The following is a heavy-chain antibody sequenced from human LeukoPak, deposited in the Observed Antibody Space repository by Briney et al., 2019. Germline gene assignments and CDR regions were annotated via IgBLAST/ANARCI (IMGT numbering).Heavy chain of an antibody. Sequence: GGSLRLSCAASGFTFSSYAMHWVRQAPGKGLEWVAVISYDGSNKYYADSVKGRFTISRDNSKNTLYLQMNSLRAEDTAVYYCARDMLGFAYFDLWGRGTLVTVSS. J-gene: IGHJ2*01. CDR2: ISYDGSNK. V-gene: IGHV3-30*14. CDR3: ARDMLGFAYFDL. D-gene: IGHD3-10*02. CDR1: GFTFSSYA.